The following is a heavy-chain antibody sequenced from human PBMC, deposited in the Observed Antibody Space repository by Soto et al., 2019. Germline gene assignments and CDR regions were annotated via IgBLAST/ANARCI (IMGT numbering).Heavy chain of an antibody. CDR3: ARDGSRYDFWSGPYYFDY. J-gene: IGHJ4*02. D-gene: IGHD3-3*01. Sequence: SETLSLTCTVAGGSISTYYWSWIRQPPGKGLEWIGYIYYSGSTNYNPSLKRRVTISVDTSKNQFSLKLSSVSAADTAVYYCARDGSRYDFWSGPYYFDYWGQRTLVTVSS. CDR2: IYYSGST. CDR1: GGSISTYY. V-gene: IGHV4-59*01.